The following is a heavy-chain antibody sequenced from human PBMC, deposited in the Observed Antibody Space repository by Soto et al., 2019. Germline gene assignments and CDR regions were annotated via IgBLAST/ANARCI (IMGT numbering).Heavy chain of an antibody. CDR1: GGTFSSYT. CDR3: AYNLAVAGNWASFDY. CDR2: IIPILGIA. Sequence: QVQLVQSGAEVQKPGSSVKVSCKASGGTFSSYTISWVRQAPGQGLEWMGRIIPILGIANYAQKFQGRVTITADKSTSTAYMELSSLRSEDTAVYYCAYNLAVAGNWASFDYWGQGTLVTVSS. D-gene: IGHD6-19*01. V-gene: IGHV1-69*02. J-gene: IGHJ4*02.